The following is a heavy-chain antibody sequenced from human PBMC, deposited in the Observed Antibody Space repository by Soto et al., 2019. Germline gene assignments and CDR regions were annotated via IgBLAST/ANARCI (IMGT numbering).Heavy chain of an antibody. CDR1: GGSISTYY. Sequence: QVQLQESGPGLVKPSETLSLTCTVSGGSISTYYWSWIRQPPGKGLEWIGYIYYSGGTNYNPSLNSRFTISLDTSKNQFSLKLSSVTAADTAVYYCALLPWADYGGIFDPWGQGTLVTVSS. CDR3: ALLPWADYGGIFDP. CDR2: IYYSGGT. J-gene: IGHJ5*02. D-gene: IGHD4-17*01. V-gene: IGHV4-59*01.